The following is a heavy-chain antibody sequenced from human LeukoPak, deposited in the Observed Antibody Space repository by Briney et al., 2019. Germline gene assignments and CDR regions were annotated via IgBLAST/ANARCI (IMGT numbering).Heavy chain of an antibody. CDR1: GYSFTSYW. CDR3: AKHGSGYEPDH. CDR2: IDPSDSYT. V-gene: IGHV5-10-1*01. Sequence: PGESLKTSCKGSGYSFTSYWITWVRQMPGRGLEWMGRIDPSDSYTNYSPSFQGHVTISTDKSITTAYLQWSSLRASDTAMYYCAKHGSGYEPDHWGQGTLVTVSS. D-gene: IGHD5-12*01. J-gene: IGHJ5*02.